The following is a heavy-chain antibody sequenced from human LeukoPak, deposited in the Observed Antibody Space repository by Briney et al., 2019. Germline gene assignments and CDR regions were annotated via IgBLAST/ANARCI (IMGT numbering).Heavy chain of an antibody. CDR3: ASRNLYSSSSLTYRPYYFYMDV. Sequence: PGGSLRLSWSTSGFTFSSYSMNWARQPPGKGLEWGSSISSSSSYIYHPDSVKGRVTISRDNATNPLYLQMNSLRAEDTAVYYCASRNLYSSSSLTYRPYYFYMDVWGKGTTVTVSS. J-gene: IGHJ6*03. CDR1: GFTFSSYS. CDR2: ISSSSSYI. D-gene: IGHD6-6*01. V-gene: IGHV3-21*01.